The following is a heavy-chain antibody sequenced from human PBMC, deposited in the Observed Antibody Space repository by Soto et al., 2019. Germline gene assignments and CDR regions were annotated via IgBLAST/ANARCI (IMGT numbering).Heavy chain of an antibody. D-gene: IGHD3-10*01. CDR2: ISAYNGNT. CDR3: ARVYGSGKEAYNYYGMDV. CDR1: GYTFTSYG. V-gene: IGHV1-18*01. J-gene: IGHJ6*02. Sequence: QVPLVQSGAEVKKPGASVKVSCKASGYTFTSYGISWVRQAPGQGLEWMGWISAYNGNTNYAQKLQGRVTMTTDTATSTAYMELRSLRSDDTAVYYCARVYGSGKEAYNYYGMDVWGQGTTVTVSS.